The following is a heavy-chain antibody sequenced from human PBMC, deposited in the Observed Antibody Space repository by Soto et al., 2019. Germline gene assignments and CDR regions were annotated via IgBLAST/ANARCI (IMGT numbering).Heavy chain of an antibody. CDR2: ISYDGSNK. CDR3: ARVGGYCSSTSCYLSA. J-gene: IGHJ5*02. D-gene: IGHD2-2*01. Sequence: GGSLRLSCAASGFTFSSYAMHWVRQAPGKGLEWVAVISYDGSNKYYADSVKGRFTISRDNSKNTLYLQMNSLRAEDTAVYYCARVGGYCSSTSCYLSAWGQGTLVTVSS. V-gene: IGHV3-30-3*01. CDR1: GFTFSSYA.